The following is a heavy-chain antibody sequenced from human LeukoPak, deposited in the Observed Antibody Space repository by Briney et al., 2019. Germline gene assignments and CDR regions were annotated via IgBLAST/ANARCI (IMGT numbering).Heavy chain of an antibody. J-gene: IGHJ5*02. Sequence: PSQTLSLTCTVSGGSISSGDYYWSWIRQPPWKGLEWTGYIYYSGSTYYNPSLKSRVTISVDTSKNQFSLKLCSVTAADTAVYYRARNLEGWFDLWGQGTLVTVSS. CDR2: IYYSGST. CDR3: ARNLEGWFDL. V-gene: IGHV4-30-4*08. CDR1: GGSISSGDYY.